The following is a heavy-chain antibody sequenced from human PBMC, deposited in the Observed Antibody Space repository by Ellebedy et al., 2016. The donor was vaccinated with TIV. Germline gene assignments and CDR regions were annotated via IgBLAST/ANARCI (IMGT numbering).Heavy chain of an antibody. CDR2: IYTSGST. CDR1: GLIVSDRY. CDR3: ADIAASTEGN. V-gene: IGHV3-53*01. J-gene: IGHJ4*02. D-gene: IGHD6-6*01. Sequence: GGSLRLXCAASGLIVSDRYISWVRQPPGKGLEWVSVIYTSGSTSYADSVRGRFTISRDNFKNTVYLQMNSLRAEDTATYYCADIAASTEGNWGQGTLVTVSS.